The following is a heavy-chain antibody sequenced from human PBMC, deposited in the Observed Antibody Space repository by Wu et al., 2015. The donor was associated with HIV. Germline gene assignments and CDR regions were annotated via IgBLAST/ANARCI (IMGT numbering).Heavy chain of an antibody. Sequence: QVQLVQSGAEVKKPGSSVKVSCKASGGTFSSYAISWVRQAPGQGLEWMGWMNPNSGNTGYAQKFQGRVTITRNTSISTAYMELSSLRSEDTAVYYCARDFDWYFDLWGRGTLVTVSS. V-gene: IGHV1-8*03. CDR1: GGTFSSYA. D-gene: IGHD2/OR15-2a*01. CDR3: ARDFDWYFDL. CDR2: MNPNSGNT. J-gene: IGHJ2*01.